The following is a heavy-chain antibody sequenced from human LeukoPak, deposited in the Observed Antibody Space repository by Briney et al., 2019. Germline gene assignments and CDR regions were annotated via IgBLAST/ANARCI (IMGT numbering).Heavy chain of an antibody. D-gene: IGHD6-13*01. CDR1: GFTFSSYA. CDR2: ISGNGGST. V-gene: IGHV3-23*01. CDR3: AKDIGQQLASDY. Sequence: GGSLRLSCAASGFTFSSYAMSWVRQAPGKGLEWVSGISGNGGSTCYADSVRGRFTISRDNSKNTLYLQMNSLRAEDTAVYYCAKDIGQQLASDYWGQGTLVTVSS. J-gene: IGHJ4*02.